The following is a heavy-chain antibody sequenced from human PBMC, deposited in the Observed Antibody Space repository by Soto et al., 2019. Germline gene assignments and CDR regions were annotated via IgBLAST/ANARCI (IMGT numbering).Heavy chain of an antibody. D-gene: IGHD2-21*01. Sequence: VQLVQSGGGVVQPGRSLRLSCVASGFTFSADGMHWVRQAPGKGLEWVSAISSDGNKKDYGDSVKGRFTISRDNSKNTLYLQMNSLRAEDWAIYYCAKDLGVYAGSGDCSDYLESWGQGLLVNVSS. CDR2: ISSDGNKK. J-gene: IGHJ4*02. CDR1: GFTFSADG. V-gene: IGHV3-30*18. CDR3: AKDLGVYAGSGDCSDYLES.